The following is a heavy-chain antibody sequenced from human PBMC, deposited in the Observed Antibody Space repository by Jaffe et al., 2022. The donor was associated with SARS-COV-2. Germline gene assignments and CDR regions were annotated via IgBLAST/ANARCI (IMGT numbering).Heavy chain of an antibody. CDR1: GFTFSSYW. J-gene: IGHJ5*02. D-gene: IGHD2-2*01. V-gene: IGHV3-74*01. CDR3: AREGDIVVVPADLNWFDP. Sequence: EVQLVESGGGLVQPGGSLRLSCAASGFTFSSYWMHWVRQAPGKGLVWVSRINSDGSSTSYADSVKGRFTISRDNAKNTLYLQMNSLRAEDTAVYYCAREGDIVVVPADLNWFDPWGQGTLVTVSS. CDR2: INSDGSST.